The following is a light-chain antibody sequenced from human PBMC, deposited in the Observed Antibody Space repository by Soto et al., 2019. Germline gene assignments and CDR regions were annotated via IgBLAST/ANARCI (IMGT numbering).Light chain of an antibody. V-gene: IGKV1-39*01. Sequence: DIQMTQSPSSLSASVGDRVTITCRASQSISSYLNWYQQKPGKAPKLLIYAASNLQSAVPSRFSGSGSGTDFTLTISSLQPEDFATYYCQQSYRTPITFGQGTRLEIK. CDR3: QQSYRTPIT. CDR2: AAS. CDR1: QSISSY. J-gene: IGKJ5*01.